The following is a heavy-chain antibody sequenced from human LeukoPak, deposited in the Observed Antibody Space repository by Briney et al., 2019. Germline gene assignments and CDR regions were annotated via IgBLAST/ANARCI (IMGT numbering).Heavy chain of an antibody. CDR3: AREDPQTTVPEGMDV. V-gene: IGHV4-59*01. CDR2: IYYSGTT. CDR1: GGSISSYY. Sequence: SETLSLTCTVSGGSISSYYWSWIRQPPGKGLEWIGYIYYSGTTNYNPSLKSRVTISVDTSKNQFSLQLRFVTAADTAVYYCAREDPQTTVPEGMDVWGQGTTVTVSS. J-gene: IGHJ6*02. D-gene: IGHD4-17*01.